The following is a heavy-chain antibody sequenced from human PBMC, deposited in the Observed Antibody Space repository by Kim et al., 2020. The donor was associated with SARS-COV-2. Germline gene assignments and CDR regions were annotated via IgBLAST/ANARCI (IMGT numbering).Heavy chain of an antibody. V-gene: IGHV3-30*18. CDR1: GFTFSNFN. D-gene: IGHD3-22*01. J-gene: IGHJ4*02. CDR2: ISYDGSNK. Sequence: GGSLRLSCAASGFTFSNFNMHWVRQAPGKGLEWVAVISYDGSNKYYADSVKGRFTISRDNSKNTLYLQMNSLRAEDTAVYYCAKEANYYDSSGYYYVDYFGYWGQGTLVTVST. CDR3: AKEANYYDSSGYYYVDYFGY.